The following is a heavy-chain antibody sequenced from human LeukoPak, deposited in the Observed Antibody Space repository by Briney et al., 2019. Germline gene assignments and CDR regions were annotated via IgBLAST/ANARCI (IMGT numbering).Heavy chain of an antibody. V-gene: IGHV4-34*01. CDR1: GGSVSSYS. D-gene: IGHD3-22*01. J-gene: IGHJ4*02. CDR3: ARGNSDSSGYYLDY. Sequence: SETLSLTCGVSGGSVSSYSWSWIRQPPGKGLEWIGEINPVGLTNYNPSLKSRVTISVDTSKNQFSLKLSSVTAADTAVYYCARGNSDSSGYYLDYWGQGTLVTVSS. CDR2: INPVGLT.